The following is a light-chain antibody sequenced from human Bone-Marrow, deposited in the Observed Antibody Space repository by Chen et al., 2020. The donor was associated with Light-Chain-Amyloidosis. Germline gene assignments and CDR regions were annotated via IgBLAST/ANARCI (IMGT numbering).Light chain of an antibody. V-gene: IGLV6-57*01. J-gene: IGLJ3*02. CDR3: QSYQGSSQGV. CDR2: DDY. Sequence: NFMLTQPHSVSESPGKTVIISCTRSSGSIATNYVQWYQQRPGSSPPTVIYDDYQRPSGVPARFSGSIDRSSNSASITISGLKTEDEADYYCQSYQGSSQGVFGGGTKLTVL. CDR1: SGSIATNY.